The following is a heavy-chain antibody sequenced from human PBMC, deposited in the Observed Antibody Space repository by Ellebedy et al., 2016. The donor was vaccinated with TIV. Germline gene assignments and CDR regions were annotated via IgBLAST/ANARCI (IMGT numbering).Heavy chain of an antibody. D-gene: IGHD5-12*01. CDR2: ISYDGSNK. CDR1: GFTFRSHG. CDR3: ARGNSGYDAVYLDY. J-gene: IGHJ4*02. V-gene: IGHV3-30*19. Sequence: PGGSLRLSCVASGFTFRSHGMHRVRQAPGKGLEWVAVISYDGSNKYYADSVKGRFTISRDNSKNTLYLQMNSLRAEDTAVYYCARGNSGYDAVYLDYWGQGTLVTVSS.